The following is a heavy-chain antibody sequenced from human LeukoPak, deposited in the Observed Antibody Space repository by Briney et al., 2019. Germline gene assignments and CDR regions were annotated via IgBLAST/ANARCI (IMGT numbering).Heavy chain of an antibody. CDR2: FDPEDGET. J-gene: IGHJ4*02. CDR1: GYTLTELS. Sequence: ASVKVSCKVSGYTLTELSMHWVRQAPGKGLEWMGGFDPEDGETIYAQKFQGRVTMTRDMSTSTVYMDLSSLRSEDTGTYYCARGVTEYNYGSPFDFWGQGTRVTVSS. V-gene: IGHV1-24*01. CDR3: ARGVTEYNYGSPFDF. D-gene: IGHD5-18*01.